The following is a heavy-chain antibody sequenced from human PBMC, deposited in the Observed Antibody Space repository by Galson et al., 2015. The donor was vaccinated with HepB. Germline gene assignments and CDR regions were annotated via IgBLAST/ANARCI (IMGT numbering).Heavy chain of an antibody. D-gene: IGHD6-13*01. CDR2: IKQDGSQK. CDR3: ARGDGSIWYSY. V-gene: IGHV3-7*03. J-gene: IGHJ4*02. CDR1: GFTFSSYW. Sequence: SLRLSCAASGFTFSSYWMHWVRQAPGKGLEWLAAIKQDGSQKNYVDSVKGRFTISRDNAKNSLDLQMNSLRADDTAVYYCARGDGSIWYSYWGQGILVTVSS.